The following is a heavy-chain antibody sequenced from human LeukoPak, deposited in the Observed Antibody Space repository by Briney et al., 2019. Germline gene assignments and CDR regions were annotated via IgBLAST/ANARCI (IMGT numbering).Heavy chain of an antibody. J-gene: IGHJ4*02. CDR1: GFTFSSYL. Sequence: PGGSLRLSCAASGFTFSSYLMSWVRQAPGKGLEWVANIKQDGNEKYYVDSVKGRFTISRDNAKNSLYLQMNSLRAEDTAVYYCARAPTRGDFDYWGQGDLVTVSS. V-gene: IGHV3-7*01. D-gene: IGHD1-1*01. CDR3: ARAPTRGDFDY. CDR2: IKQDGNEK.